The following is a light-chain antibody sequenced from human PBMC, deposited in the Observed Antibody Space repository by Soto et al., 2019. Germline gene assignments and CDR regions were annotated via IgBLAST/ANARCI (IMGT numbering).Light chain of an antibody. V-gene: IGKV3-20*01. CDR2: VAS. CDR1: QSVSSSY. Sequence: EIVLTQSPGTLSLSPGERTTLSCRASQSVSSSYLAWYQQKPGQAPRLLIYVASSRATGIPDRVRGSVSGSNFTITISRPEPEDYAVYYSQHYGTACTFGPGTRVDIK. J-gene: IGKJ3*01. CDR3: QHYGTACT.